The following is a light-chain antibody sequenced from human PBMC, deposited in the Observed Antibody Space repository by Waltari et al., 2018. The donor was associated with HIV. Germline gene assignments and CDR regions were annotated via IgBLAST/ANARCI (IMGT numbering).Light chain of an antibody. V-gene: IGKV2-28*01. Sequence: EIVMTQSPLPLPVTPGEPASISCRSSQSLLHSNGHSYLDWYLQKPGQSTQLLTYLGSNRASGLPDRFSGSGSGTDFTLRISRVEAENVGVYYCRQGRQTPRTFGGGTNGESK. J-gene: IGKJ4*01. CDR3: RQGRQTPRT. CDR2: LGS. CDR1: QSLLHSNGHSY.